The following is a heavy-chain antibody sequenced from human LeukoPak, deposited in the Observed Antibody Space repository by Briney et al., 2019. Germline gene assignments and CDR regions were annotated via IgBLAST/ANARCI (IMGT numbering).Heavy chain of an antibody. CDR1: GLSLSSYS. V-gene: IGHV3-21*06. Sequence: GGSLRLSCAGSGLSLSSYSMNWGRQATGKGLEWVSSLSSTSSDKRYAESVTGRFTISRDNPKNSVFLQMNSLRVEDTAVYYCARQGRSYINPNRGWFDPWGQGTLVIVSS. D-gene: IGHD2/OR15-2a*01. CDR3: ARQGRSYINPNRGWFDP. J-gene: IGHJ5*02. CDR2: LSSTSSDK.